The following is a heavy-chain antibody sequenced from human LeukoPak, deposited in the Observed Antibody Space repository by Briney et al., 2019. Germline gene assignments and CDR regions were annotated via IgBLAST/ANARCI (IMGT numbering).Heavy chain of an antibody. V-gene: IGHV1-2*02. CDR1: GYTFTGYY. D-gene: IGHD3-3*01. J-gene: IGHJ4*02. CDR3: AREAGGDFWSGLNDLDY. Sequence: ASVKVSCKASGYTFTGYYMHWVRQAPGQGLEWMGWINPNSGGTNYAQKFQGRVTMTRDTSICTAYMELSRLRSDDTAVYYCAREAGGDFWSGLNDLDYWGQGTLVTVSS. CDR2: INPNSGGT.